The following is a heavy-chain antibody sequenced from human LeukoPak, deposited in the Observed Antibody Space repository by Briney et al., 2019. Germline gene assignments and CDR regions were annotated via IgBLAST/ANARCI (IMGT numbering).Heavy chain of an antibody. Sequence: SETLSLTCTVSGGSINSNYLSWIRQPPGKGLEWIGYISNSGSSDYNPSLKSRVVMSVDTSKTQFSLKLTSVTAADTAVYYCARCRGDYYYGMDVWGQGTTVTVSS. CDR3: ARCRGDYYYGMDV. D-gene: IGHD1-26*01. J-gene: IGHJ6*02. CDR1: GGSINSNY. CDR2: ISNSGSS. V-gene: IGHV4-59*01.